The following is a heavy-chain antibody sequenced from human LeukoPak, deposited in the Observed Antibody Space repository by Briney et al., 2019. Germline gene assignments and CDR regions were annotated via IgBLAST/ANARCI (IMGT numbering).Heavy chain of an antibody. J-gene: IGHJ4*02. D-gene: IGHD1-26*01. V-gene: IGHV1-8*01. CDR3: ARGRRVGATISVY. Sequence: ASVKVSCKASGYTFTSYDINWVRQATGQGLEWMGWMNPNSGNTGYAQKFQGRVTMTRNTSISTAHMELNSLRSEDTAVYYCARGRRVGATISVYWGQGTLVTVSS. CDR2: MNPNSGNT. CDR1: GYTFTSYD.